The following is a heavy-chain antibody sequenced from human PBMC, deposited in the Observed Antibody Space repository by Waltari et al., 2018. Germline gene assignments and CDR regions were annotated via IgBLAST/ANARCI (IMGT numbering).Heavy chain of an antibody. CDR1: GFPFSASA. D-gene: IGHD3-22*01. CDR2: IRSIANSYAT. J-gene: IGHJ4*02. CDR3: TRRSSDDSSGYWAS. Sequence: EVQRVESGGGVVQPGGSLKLSCAASGFPFSASAMHWVRQASGKGLEWVGRIRSIANSYATAYAASVKGRFTISRDDSKNTAYLQMNSLKTEDTAVYYCTRRSSDDSSGYWASWGQGTLVTVSS. V-gene: IGHV3-73*01.